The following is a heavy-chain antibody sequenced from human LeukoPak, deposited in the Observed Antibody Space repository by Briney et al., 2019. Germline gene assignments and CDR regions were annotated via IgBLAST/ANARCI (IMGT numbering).Heavy chain of an antibody. CDR3: AAWYSSSWYPWFDP. CDR2: INHSGST. Sequence: KSSETLSLTCAVYGGPFSGYYWSWIRQPPGKGLEWIGEINHSGSTNYNPSLKSRVTISVDTSKNQFSLKLSSVTAADTAVYYCAAWYSSSWYPWFDPWGQGTLVTVSP. J-gene: IGHJ5*02. V-gene: IGHV4-34*01. D-gene: IGHD6-13*01. CDR1: GGPFSGYY.